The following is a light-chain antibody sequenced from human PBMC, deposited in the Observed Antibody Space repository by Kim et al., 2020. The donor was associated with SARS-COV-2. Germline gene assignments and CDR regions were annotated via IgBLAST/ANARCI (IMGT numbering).Light chain of an antibody. CDR2: AAT. Sequence: AFVGDRVTITCRASQGIHSWLAWYQQRQGKAPKLLIYAATNLQGGVPSRFSGSGSGTDFTLTIVSLQPEDSASYYCQQADSFPITFGQGTRVEIK. V-gene: IGKV1D-12*01. CDR3: QQADSFPIT. CDR1: QGIHSW. J-gene: IGKJ5*01.